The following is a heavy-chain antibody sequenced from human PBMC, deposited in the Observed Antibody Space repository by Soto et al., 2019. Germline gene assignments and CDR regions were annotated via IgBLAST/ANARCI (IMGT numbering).Heavy chain of an antibody. Sequence: QVQLQQWGAGLLKPSETLSLTCAVYGGSFSGYYWCWIRQRPGKGLERIGEINHSGSTNYNPSRKSRVTTSVDTPKKQLALKRSSVTAAGTAVYCCATRREGYGVYVSAFDIWGQGTTVTVSS. CDR2: INHSGST. J-gene: IGHJ3*02. CDR3: ATRREGYGVYVSAFDI. V-gene: IGHV4-34*01. D-gene: IGHD4-17*01. CDR1: GGSFSGYY.